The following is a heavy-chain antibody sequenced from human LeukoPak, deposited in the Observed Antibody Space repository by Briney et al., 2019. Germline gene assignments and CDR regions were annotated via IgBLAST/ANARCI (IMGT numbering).Heavy chain of an antibody. V-gene: IGHV1-8*03. J-gene: IGHJ6*03. CDR1: GYTFTSYD. D-gene: IGHD2-15*01. CDR3: ARAPRWQGYYYYMDV. Sequence: ASAKVSCKASGYTFTSYDINWVRQATGQGLEWMGWMNPNSGNTGYAQNFQGRVTITRNTSISTAYMELSSLRSEDTAVYYCARAPRWQGYYYYMDVWGKGTTVTVSS. CDR2: MNPNSGNT.